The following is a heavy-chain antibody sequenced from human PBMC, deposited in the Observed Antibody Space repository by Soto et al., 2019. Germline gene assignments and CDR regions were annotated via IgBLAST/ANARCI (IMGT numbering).Heavy chain of an antibody. D-gene: IGHD3-10*01. CDR2: INPSGGST. CDR3: ARGYGSGSYYRTSNAFDI. Sequence: ASVKVSCKASGYTFTSYYMYWVRQAPGQGLEWMGIINPSGGSTSYAQKFQGRVTMTRDTSTSTVYMELSSLRSEDTAVYYCARGYGSGSYYRTSNAFDIWGQGTMVTVSS. J-gene: IGHJ3*02. CDR1: GYTFTSYY. V-gene: IGHV1-46*03.